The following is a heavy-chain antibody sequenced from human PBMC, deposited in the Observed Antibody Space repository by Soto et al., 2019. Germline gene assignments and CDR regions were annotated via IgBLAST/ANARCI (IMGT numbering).Heavy chain of an antibody. CDR1: GGSFSGYY. J-gene: IGHJ4*02. CDR3: VTDLSVGVINKPFDY. D-gene: IGHD3-22*01. Sequence: SETLSLTCAVYGGSFSGYYWTWIRQPPGTGLEWIGEINHSGSTNYNPSLKSRVTISVDTSKNQFSLKLTSVTAADTAIYYCVTDLSVGVINKPFDYWGQGTLVTVSS. V-gene: IGHV4-34*01. CDR2: INHSGST.